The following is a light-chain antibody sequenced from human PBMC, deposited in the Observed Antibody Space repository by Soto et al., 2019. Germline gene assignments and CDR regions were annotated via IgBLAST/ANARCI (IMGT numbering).Light chain of an antibody. V-gene: IGLV2-14*01. Sequence: QSVLTQPASVSGSPGQSITISCTGTSSDVGGYNYVSWYQQHPGKAPKLMIYDVNNRPSGVSNRFSGSKSGNTASLTISGLQAEDEADYCCSSYRSSSTLYVFGTGTKVTVL. CDR3: SSYRSSSTLYV. CDR2: DVN. CDR1: SSDVGGYNY. J-gene: IGLJ1*01.